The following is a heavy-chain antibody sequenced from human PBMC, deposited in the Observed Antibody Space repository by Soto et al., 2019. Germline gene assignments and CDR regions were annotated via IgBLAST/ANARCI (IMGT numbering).Heavy chain of an antibody. J-gene: IGHJ4*02. CDR2: IYYSGST. Sequence: SETLSLTCTVSGGSVSSGSYYWSWIRQPPGKGLEWIGYIYYSGSTNYNPSLKSRVTISVDTSKNQFSLKLSSVTAADTAVYYCARAVVVVAATRLDYWGQGTLVTVSS. CDR1: GGSVSSGSYY. CDR3: ARAVVVVAATRLDY. V-gene: IGHV4-61*01. D-gene: IGHD2-15*01.